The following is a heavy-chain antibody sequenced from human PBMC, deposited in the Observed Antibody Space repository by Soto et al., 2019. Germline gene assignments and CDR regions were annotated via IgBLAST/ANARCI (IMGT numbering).Heavy chain of an antibody. D-gene: IGHD2-15*01. CDR1: GFTFSDYG. CDR2: ISYDGSDR. V-gene: IGHV3-30*03. J-gene: IGHJ4*02. CDR3: ARSTYCNGGSCYPQY. Sequence: QVQVAEFGGGVVRPGRSLRLSCEGPGFTFSDYGFHWVRQAPGKGLEWVAMISYDGSDRYYRDSVQGRFTISRDDSKNTVFLQMNSLRTEDTAMYYCARSTYCNGGSCYPQYWGPGTLVTVSS.